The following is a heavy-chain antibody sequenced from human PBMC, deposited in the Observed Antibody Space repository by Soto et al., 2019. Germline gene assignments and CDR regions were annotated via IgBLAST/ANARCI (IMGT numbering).Heavy chain of an antibody. J-gene: IGHJ6*02. CDR1: GGSINSGGYS. V-gene: IGHV4-30-2*01. CDR2: IYHTGTT. CDR3: ARVLGFGGMDV. D-gene: IGHD3-10*01. Sequence: SETLSLTCTVSGGSINSGGYSWTWIRQPPGKGLEWIGFIYHTGTTYYNPSLKSRVTISVDRSKNQFSLKLNSVTAADTAVYYCARVLGFGGMDVWGQGTTVT.